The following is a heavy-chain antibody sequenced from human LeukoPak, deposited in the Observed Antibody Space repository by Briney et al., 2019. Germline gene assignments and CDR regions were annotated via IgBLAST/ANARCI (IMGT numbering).Heavy chain of an antibody. CDR2: ISSSSSTI. V-gene: IGHV3-48*01. CDR1: GFTFSSYS. D-gene: IGHD7-27*01. CDR3: ASRGLTGEDYFDY. J-gene: IGHJ4*02. Sequence: GGSLRLSCAASGFTFSSYSMNWVRQAPGKGLEWVSYISSSSSTIYYADSVKGRFTISRDNAKNSLYLQMNSLRAEDTAVYYCASRGLTGEDYFDYWGQGTRVTVSS.